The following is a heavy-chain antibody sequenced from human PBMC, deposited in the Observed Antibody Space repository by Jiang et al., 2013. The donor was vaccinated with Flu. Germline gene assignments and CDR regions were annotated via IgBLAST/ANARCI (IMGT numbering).Heavy chain of an antibody. V-gene: IGHV3-33*01. D-gene: IGHD3-22*01. J-gene: IGHJ4*02. CDR2: IWYDGSNK. Sequence: VQLLESGGGVVQPGRSLRLSCAASGFTFSSYGMHWVRQAPGKGLEWVAVIWYDGSNKYYADSVKGRFTISRDNSKNTLYLQMNSLRAEDTAVYYCARDRRGDSSGYYRLDYWGQGTLVTVSS. CDR1: GFTFSSYG. CDR3: ARDRRGDSSGYYRLDY.